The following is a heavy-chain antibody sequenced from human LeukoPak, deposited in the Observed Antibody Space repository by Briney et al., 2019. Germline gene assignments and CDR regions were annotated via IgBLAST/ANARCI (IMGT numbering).Heavy chain of an antibody. Sequence: PGGSLRLSCAASGFTFSDHYMDWVRQAPGKGLEWVGRSRNKASTYTTEYAASVKGRFTVSRDESKNSVYLQMNSLKTEDTAVYYCTRSDSSGYVNYWGQGTLVTVSS. CDR3: TRSDSSGYVNY. V-gene: IGHV3-72*01. CDR2: SRNKASTYTT. CDR1: GFTFSDHY. J-gene: IGHJ4*02. D-gene: IGHD3-22*01.